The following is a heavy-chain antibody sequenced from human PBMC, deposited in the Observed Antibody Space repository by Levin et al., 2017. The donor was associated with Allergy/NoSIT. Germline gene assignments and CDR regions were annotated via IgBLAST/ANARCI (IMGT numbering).Heavy chain of an antibody. J-gene: IGHJ6*02. V-gene: IGHV1-8*01. D-gene: IGHD6-13*01. Sequence: GESLKISCKASGYTFTSYDINWVRQATGQGLEWMGWMNPNSGNTGYAQKFQGRVTMTRNTSISTAYMELSSLRSEDTAVYYCARGASTAAAAGPHYYYYYGMDGWGQGTTVTVSS. CDR2: MNPNSGNT. CDR1: GYTFTSYD. CDR3: ARGASTAAAAGPHYYYYYGMDG.